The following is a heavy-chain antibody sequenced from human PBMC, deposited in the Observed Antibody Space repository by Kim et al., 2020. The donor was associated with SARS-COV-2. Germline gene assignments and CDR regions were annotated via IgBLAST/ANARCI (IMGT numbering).Heavy chain of an antibody. CDR1: GGSISSGSYY. V-gene: IGHV4-61*02. D-gene: IGHD3-22*01. CDR3: ARDARGPNYYDSSGAHFDY. J-gene: IGHJ4*02. Sequence: SETLSLTCTVSGGSISSGSYYWSWIRQPAGKGLEWIGRIYTSGSTNYNPSLKSRVTISVDTSKNQFSLKLSSVTAADTAVYYCARDARGPNYYDSSGAHFDYWGQGTLVTVSS. CDR2: IYTSGST.